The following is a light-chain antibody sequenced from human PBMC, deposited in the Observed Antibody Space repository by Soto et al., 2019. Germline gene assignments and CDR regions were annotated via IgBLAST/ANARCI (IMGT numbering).Light chain of an antibody. CDR2: GSS. CDR3: QQYGSSAWR. V-gene: IGKV3-20*01. CDR1: QSVSGSY. Sequence: EIVLTQSPGTLSLSPGERATLSCRASQSVSGSYLAWYQQKPGQAPRLLIYGSSSRSTGIPDRCSGSGSGTDFPVTISRLEPEEFEVYYCQQYGSSAWRFGQGTKLEIK. J-gene: IGKJ1*01.